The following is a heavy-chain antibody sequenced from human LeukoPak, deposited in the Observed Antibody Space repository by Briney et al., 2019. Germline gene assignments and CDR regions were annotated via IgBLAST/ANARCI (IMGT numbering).Heavy chain of an antibody. CDR1: GYTFTSYG. CDR3: ARVVVVAATQCWFDP. D-gene: IGHD2-15*01. Sequence: ASVKVSCKASGYTFTSYGISWVRQAPGQGLEWMGWISAYNGITNYAQKLQGRVTMTTDTSTSTAYMELRSLRSDDTAVYYCARVVVVAATQCWFDPWGQGTLVAVSS. J-gene: IGHJ5*02. CDR2: ISAYNGIT. V-gene: IGHV1-18*01.